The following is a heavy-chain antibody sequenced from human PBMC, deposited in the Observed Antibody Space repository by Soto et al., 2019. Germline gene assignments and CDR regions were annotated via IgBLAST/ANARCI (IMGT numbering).Heavy chain of an antibody. CDR1: GFTFTSSA. V-gene: IGHV1-58*01. CDR2: IVVGSGNT. CDR3: AADLGYCSSTSCYYYYGMDV. D-gene: IGHD2-2*01. J-gene: IGHJ6*02. Sequence: SVKVSCKASGFTFTSSAVQWVRQARGQRLEWIGWIVVGSGNTNYAQKFQERVTITRDMSTSTAYMELSSLRSGDTAVYYCAADLGYCSSTSCYYYYGMDVWGQGTTVTVSS.